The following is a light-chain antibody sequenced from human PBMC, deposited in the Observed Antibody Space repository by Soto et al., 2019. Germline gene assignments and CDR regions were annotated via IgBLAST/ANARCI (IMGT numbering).Light chain of an antibody. CDR2: EVN. CDR3: SLYTNINTRACV. V-gene: IGLV2-18*01. CDR1: SSDIGSYNR. Sequence: QSALTQPPSVSGSPGQSVTISCTGISSDIGSYNRVSWYQQPPGTAPKLMIYEVNNRPSGVPDRFSGSTSGNTASLTISGLQAEDEADYYCSLYTNINTRACVFGTGTKVTVL. J-gene: IGLJ1*01.